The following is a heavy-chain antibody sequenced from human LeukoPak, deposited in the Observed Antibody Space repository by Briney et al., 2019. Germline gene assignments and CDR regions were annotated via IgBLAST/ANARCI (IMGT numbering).Heavy chain of an antibody. J-gene: IGHJ4*02. CDR1: GFTFSSYW. D-gene: IGHD5-18*01. V-gene: IGHV3-7*05. CDR2: IKQDGSEK. Sequence: PGGSLRLSCAASGFTFSSYWMSWVRQAPGKGLEWVANIKQDGSEKYYVDSVKGRLTISRDNAKNSLYLQMNSLRAEDTAVYYCARDRGMRGYSYGWDWGQGTLVTVSS. CDR3: ARDRGMRGYSYGWD.